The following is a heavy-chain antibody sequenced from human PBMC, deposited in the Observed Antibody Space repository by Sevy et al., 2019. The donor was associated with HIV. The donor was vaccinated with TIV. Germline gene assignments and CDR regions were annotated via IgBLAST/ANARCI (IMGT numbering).Heavy chain of an antibody. CDR2: LNGDGSSA. J-gene: IGHJ5*02. D-gene: IGHD6-19*01. V-gene: IGHV3-74*01. CDR1: GFTFSSHW. CDR3: TRGRSGTYGWFDP. Sequence: GGSLRLSCAASGFTFSSHWMHWVRQAPGKGLVWVSRLNGDGSSASYADFVKGRFTISRDNGKNTVYLHISSLTADDTAVYYCTRGRSGTYGWFDPWGKGTLVTVSS.